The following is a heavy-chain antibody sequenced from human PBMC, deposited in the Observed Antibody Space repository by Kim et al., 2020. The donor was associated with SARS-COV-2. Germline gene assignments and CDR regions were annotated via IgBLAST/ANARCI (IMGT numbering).Heavy chain of an antibody. V-gene: IGHV3-23*01. J-gene: IGHJ4*02. D-gene: IGHD5-18*01. CDR2: IGGSGGST. CDR3: AKDRYSYGYGDY. CDR1: GFTFSSYA. Sequence: GGSLRLSCAASGFTFSSYAMSWVRQAPGKGLEWVSAIGGSGGSTYYADSVKGRFTISRDNSKNTLYLQMNSLRAEDTAVYYCAKDRYSYGYGDYWGQGTLVTVSS.